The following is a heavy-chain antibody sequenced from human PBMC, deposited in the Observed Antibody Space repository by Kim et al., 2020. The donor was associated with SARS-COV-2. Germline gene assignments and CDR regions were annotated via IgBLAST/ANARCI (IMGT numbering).Heavy chain of an antibody. V-gene: IGHV3-23*01. D-gene: IGHD3-22*01. Sequence: RFTTSRDNSKNPLYLQMNSLRAEDTAVYYCAKDYRYDSSGYYYDLWYFDYWGQGTLVTVSS. J-gene: IGHJ4*02. CDR3: AKDYRYDSSGYYYDLWYFDY.